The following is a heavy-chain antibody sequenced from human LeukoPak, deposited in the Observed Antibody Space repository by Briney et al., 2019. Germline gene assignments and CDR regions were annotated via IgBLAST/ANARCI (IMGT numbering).Heavy chain of an antibody. Sequence: PSETLSLTCTVSGGSISSYYWSWIRQPPGKGLEWIGYVYYSGSTNYNPSLKSRVTISVDPSKNQFSLKLSSVTAADTAVYYCARVSWYSSGWYGFDYWGQGTLVTVSS. CDR3: ARVSWYSSGWYGFDY. V-gene: IGHV4-59*01. D-gene: IGHD6-19*01. CDR2: VYYSGST. CDR1: GGSISSYY. J-gene: IGHJ4*02.